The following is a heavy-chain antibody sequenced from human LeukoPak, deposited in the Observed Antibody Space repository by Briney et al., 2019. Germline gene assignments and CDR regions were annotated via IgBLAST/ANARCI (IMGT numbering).Heavy chain of an antibody. D-gene: IGHD4-23*01. Sequence: GGSLRLSCAASGFTFSSYSMNWVRQAPGKGLEWVSSISSSSSYIYYADSVKGRFTISRDNAKNSLYLQMNSLRAEDTAVYYCAREDYGGNSVAEYFQHWGRAPWSPSPQ. V-gene: IGHV3-21*01. CDR3: AREDYGGNSVAEYFQH. CDR1: GFTFSSYS. CDR2: ISSSSSYI. J-gene: IGHJ1*01.